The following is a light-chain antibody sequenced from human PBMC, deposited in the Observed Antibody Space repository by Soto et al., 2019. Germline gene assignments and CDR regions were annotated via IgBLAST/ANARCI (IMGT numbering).Light chain of an antibody. CDR3: QQYGSSPYT. CDR2: GAS. CDR1: PSVNNNY. J-gene: IGKJ2*01. V-gene: IGKV3-20*01. Sequence: IVLTQSPGTLSLSPGERATVSCRASPSVNNNYLAWYQQNPGQAPRLLISGASSRATGIPDRFSGSWSGTDFTLTINRLEPADFALYFCQQYGSSPYTFGQGTKLEIK.